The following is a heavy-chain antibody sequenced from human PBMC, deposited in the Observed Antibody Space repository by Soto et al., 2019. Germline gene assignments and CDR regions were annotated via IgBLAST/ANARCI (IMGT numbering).Heavy chain of an antibody. CDR1: GYKFSNYY. J-gene: IGHJ2*01. CDR3: ARDAGLPGQYWYFDL. V-gene: IGHV1-2*04. CDR2: VNPKRGDA. Sequence: QVVLVQSGAEVKKPGDSVKVSCKSSGYKFSNYYIHWVRQAPGQGPEWMGWVNPKRGDAFYAQKFQGWVTMTRDMATTTAYLEVNRLKPDDTAVYFCARDAGLPGQYWYFDLWGRATLVTVST.